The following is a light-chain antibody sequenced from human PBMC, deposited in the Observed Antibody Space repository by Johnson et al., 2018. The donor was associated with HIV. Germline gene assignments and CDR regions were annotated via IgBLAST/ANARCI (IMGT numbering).Light chain of an antibody. CDR3: GTWDTSLTTGGV. V-gene: IGLV1-51*02. J-gene: IGLJ1*01. CDR2: KNN. CDR1: SSNIGNNY. Sequence: QSVLTQPPSVSAAPGQKVTISCSGSSSNIGNNYVSWYQVLPGTAPKLLIYKNNNRPSGIPDRLSGSKSGTSATLAITGLQIGDEADYYCGTWDTSLTTGGVFGTGTHVTVL.